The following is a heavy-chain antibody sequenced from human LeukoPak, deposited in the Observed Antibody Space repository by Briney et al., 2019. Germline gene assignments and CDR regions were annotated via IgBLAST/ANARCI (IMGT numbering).Heavy chain of an antibody. CDR3: ARAIVGATQLDY. D-gene: IGHD1-26*01. Sequence: ASETLSLTCTVSGGSISSYYWSWIRQPPGKGLEWIGYIYYSGSTNYNPSLKSRVTISVDTSKNQFSLKLSSVTAADTAVYYCARAIVGATQLDYWGQGTLVTVSS. CDR2: IYYSGST. J-gene: IGHJ4*02. V-gene: IGHV4-59*12. CDR1: GGSISSYY.